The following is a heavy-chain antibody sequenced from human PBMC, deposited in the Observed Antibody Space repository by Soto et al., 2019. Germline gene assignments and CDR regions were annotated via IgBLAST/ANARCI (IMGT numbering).Heavy chain of an antibody. Sequence: GESLKISWKRSGYSFAGYWITWVRQKPGKGLEWMGRMDPSDSQTYYSPSFRGHVTISAPKSITTECLQWGSLRASNTAMYYCARQIYDSDTGPNFQYYFDSWGQGTPVTVS. J-gene: IGHJ4*02. V-gene: IGHV5-10-1*01. D-gene: IGHD2-8*02. CDR1: GYSFAGYW. CDR3: ARQIYDSDTGPNFQYYFDS. CDR2: MDPSDSQT.